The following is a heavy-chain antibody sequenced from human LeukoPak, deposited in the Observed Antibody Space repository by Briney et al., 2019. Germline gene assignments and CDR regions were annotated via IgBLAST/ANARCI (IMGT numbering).Heavy chain of an antibody. CDR1: GFTFSSYG. V-gene: IGHV3-30*19. CDR3: ARVKGTSYLSSFDY. Sequence: GGSLRLSCAASGFTFSSYGMHWVRQAPGKGLEWVAIISYDGSNEYYADSVKGRFTISRDNSKNTLYLQMNSLRAADTAVYYCARVKGTSYLSSFDYWGQGTLVTVSS. D-gene: IGHD6-6*01. J-gene: IGHJ4*02. CDR2: ISYDGSNE.